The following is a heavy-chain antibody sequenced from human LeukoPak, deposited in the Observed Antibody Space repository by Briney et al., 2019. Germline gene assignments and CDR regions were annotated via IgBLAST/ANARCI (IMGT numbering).Heavy chain of an antibody. V-gene: IGHV1-2*02. CDR1: GYTFTGYY. Sequence: GASVKVSCKASGYTFTGYYMHWVRQAPGQGFEWMGWINPNSGGTNYAQKFQGRVTMTRDTSISTAYMELSRLRSDDTAVYYCARGRKWEPYGMDVWGQGTTVTVSS. CDR2: INPNSGGT. CDR3: ARGRKWEPYGMDV. D-gene: IGHD1-26*01. J-gene: IGHJ6*02.